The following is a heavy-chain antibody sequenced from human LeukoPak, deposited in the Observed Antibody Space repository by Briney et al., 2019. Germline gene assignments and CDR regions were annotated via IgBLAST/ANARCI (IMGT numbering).Heavy chain of an antibody. V-gene: IGHV4-59*11. J-gene: IGHJ4*02. CDR3: VRRSSSWLQIDY. CDR2: TYNSGST. CDR1: GGSISSHY. Sequence: SETLSLTCTVSGGSISSHYWNWIRQPPGKGLEWIGYTYNSGSTNYNPSLESRVTITVDTAKNQFSLKLRSVTAADTAVYYCVRRSSSWLQIDYWGQGALVTVSS. D-gene: IGHD6-13*01.